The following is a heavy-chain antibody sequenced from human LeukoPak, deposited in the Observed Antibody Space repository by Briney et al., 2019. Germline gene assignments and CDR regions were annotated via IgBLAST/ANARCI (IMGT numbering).Heavy chain of an antibody. CDR2: IYTSGST. D-gene: IGHD3-22*01. V-gene: IGHV4-4*07. CDR1: GYSISSGYY. Sequence: SETLSLTCTVSGYSISSGYYWSWIRQPAGKGLEWIGRIYTSGSTNYNPSLKSRVTMSVDTSKNQFSLKLSSVTAADTAVYYCARGTYDTLSGDAFDIWGQGTMVTVSS. J-gene: IGHJ3*02. CDR3: ARGTYDTLSGDAFDI.